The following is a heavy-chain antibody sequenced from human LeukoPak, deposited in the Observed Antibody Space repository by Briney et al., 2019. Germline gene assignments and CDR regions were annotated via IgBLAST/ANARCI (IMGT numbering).Heavy chain of an antibody. CDR3: ARAVEMATIRGVTGSLDY. D-gene: IGHD5-24*01. V-gene: IGHV1-69*05. Sequence: GASVKVSCEASGGTFSSYAISWVRQAPGQGLEWMGRIIPIFGTANYAQKFQGRVTITTDESTSTAYMELSSLRSEDTAVYYCARAVEMATIRGVTGSLDYWGQGTLVTVSS. J-gene: IGHJ4*02. CDR2: IIPIFGTA. CDR1: GGTFSSYA.